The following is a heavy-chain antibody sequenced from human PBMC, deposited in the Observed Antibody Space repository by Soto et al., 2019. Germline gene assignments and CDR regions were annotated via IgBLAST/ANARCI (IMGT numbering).Heavy chain of an antibody. CDR3: AREKRCDYIWGSYRSDAFDI. D-gene: IGHD3-16*02. V-gene: IGHV4-59*01. CDR2: IYYSGST. CDR1: GGSISSYY. Sequence: SETLSLTCTVSGGSISSYYWSWIRQPPGKGLEWIGYIYYSGSTNYNPSLKSRVTISVDTSKNQFSLKLSSVTAADTAVYYCAREKRCDYIWGSYRSDAFDIWGQGTMVTVSS. J-gene: IGHJ3*02.